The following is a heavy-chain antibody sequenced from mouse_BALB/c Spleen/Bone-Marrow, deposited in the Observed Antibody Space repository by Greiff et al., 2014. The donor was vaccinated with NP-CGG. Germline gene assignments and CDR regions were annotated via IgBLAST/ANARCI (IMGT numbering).Heavy chain of an antibody. CDR3: AITPSAMDY. CDR2: IDPANDNT. J-gene: IGHJ4*01. D-gene: IGHD2-4*01. Sequence: DVQLQESGAELVKPGASVKLSCTASGFNIKDTDMHWVKQRPEQGMEWIGRIDPANDNTKYDPKFQGKATITADTSSNTVYLQLSSLTSEDTAVYYCAITPSAMDYWGQGTSVTVSS. V-gene: IGHV14-3*02. CDR1: GFNIKDTD.